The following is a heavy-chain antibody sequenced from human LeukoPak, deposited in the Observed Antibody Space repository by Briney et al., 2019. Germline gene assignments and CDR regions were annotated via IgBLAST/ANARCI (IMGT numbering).Heavy chain of an antibody. V-gene: IGHV3-21*01. CDR2: ISSSSSYI. D-gene: IGHD2-2*01. J-gene: IGHJ3*02. Sequence: GGSLRLSCAASGFTFSSYSMNWVRQAPGKGLEWVSSISSSSSYIYYADSVKGRFTISRDNDKNSLYLQMNSLRAEDTAVYYCARDHCSSTRGAPKQVCAFDIWGQGTMVTVSS. CDR1: GFTFSSYS. CDR3: ARDHCSSTRGAPKQVCAFDI.